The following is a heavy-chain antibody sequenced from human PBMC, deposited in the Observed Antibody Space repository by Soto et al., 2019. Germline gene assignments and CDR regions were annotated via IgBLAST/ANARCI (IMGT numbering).Heavy chain of an antibody. V-gene: IGHV1-8*01. CDR3: ARTEGLRRRNWFDP. CDR1: GYTFTSYD. CDR2: MNPNSGNT. Sequence: GASVKVSCKASGYTFTSYDINWVRQATGQGLEWMGWMNPNSGNTGYAQKFRGRVTMTRNTSISTAYMELSSLRSEDTAVYYCARTEGLRRRNWFDPWGQGTLVTVSS. D-gene: IGHD4-17*01. J-gene: IGHJ5*02.